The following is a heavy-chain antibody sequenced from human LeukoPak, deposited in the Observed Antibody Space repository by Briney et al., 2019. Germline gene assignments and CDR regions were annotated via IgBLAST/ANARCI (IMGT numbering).Heavy chain of an antibody. CDR1: GGSFSGYY. D-gene: IGHD3-3*01. Sequence: SETLSLTCAVYGGSFSGYYWSWIRQPPGKGLEWIGEINHSGSTNYNPSLKSRVTISVDTSKNQFSLKLSSVTAADTAVYYCARQGPYYDFWSGYSNFDYWDQGTLVTVSS. V-gene: IGHV4-34*01. CDR2: INHSGST. CDR3: ARQGPYYDFWSGYSNFDY. J-gene: IGHJ4*02.